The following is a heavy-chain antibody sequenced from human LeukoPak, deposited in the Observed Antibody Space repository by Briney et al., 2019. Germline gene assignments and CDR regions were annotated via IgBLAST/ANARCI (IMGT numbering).Heavy chain of an antibody. V-gene: IGHV3-9*01. CDR3: AKDIGDSTGAAFDY. Sequence: GGSLRLSCAASGFTFSSYSMHWVRQAPGKGLEWVSGISWNSGSIGYADSVKGRFTISRDNAKNSLYLQMNSLRAEDTALYYCAKDIGDSTGAAFDYWGQGTLVTVSS. D-gene: IGHD6-13*01. CDR2: ISWNSGSI. J-gene: IGHJ4*02. CDR1: GFTFSSYS.